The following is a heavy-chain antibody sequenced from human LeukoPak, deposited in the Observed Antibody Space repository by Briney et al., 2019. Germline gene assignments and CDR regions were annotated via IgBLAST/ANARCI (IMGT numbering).Heavy chain of an antibody. V-gene: IGHV3-30*04. CDR3: ARSRYDYIWGIDY. Sequence: GGSLRLSCAPSGFTFRNYAMHWVRQAPGKGLEWVAVISYAGSNEHYADSVKGRFTISRDNSKNTLFLQMNSLRDEDTAVFYCARSRYDYIWGIDYWGQGTLVTISS. CDR2: ISYAGSNE. D-gene: IGHD3-16*01. J-gene: IGHJ4*02. CDR1: GFTFRNYA.